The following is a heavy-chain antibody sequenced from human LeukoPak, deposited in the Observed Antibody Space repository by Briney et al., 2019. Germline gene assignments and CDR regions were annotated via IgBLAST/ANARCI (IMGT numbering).Heavy chain of an antibody. CDR3: ARLAPGYGHFDY. J-gene: IGHJ4*02. CDR2: ISSGSSTI. CDR1: GFTFSTFD. V-gene: IGHV3-48*01. Sequence: PGGSLRLSCAASGFTFSTFDMNWVRQAPGKGLEWVSYISSGSSTIYYADSVKGRFTISRHNSKNTLYLQMNSLRAEDTAVYYCARLAPGYGHFDYWGQGTLVTVSS. D-gene: IGHD5-12*01.